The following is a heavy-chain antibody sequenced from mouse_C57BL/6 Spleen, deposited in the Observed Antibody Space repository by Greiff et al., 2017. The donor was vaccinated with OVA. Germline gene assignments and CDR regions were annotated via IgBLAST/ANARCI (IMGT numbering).Heavy chain of an antibody. CDR1: GYAFSSSW. J-gene: IGHJ2*01. CDR2: IYPGDGDT. CDR3: ARDAELDYFDY. D-gene: IGHD6-5*01. Sequence: VQLVESGPELVKPGASVKISCKASGYAFSSSWMNWVKQRPGKGLEWIGRIYPGDGDTNYNGKFKGKATLTADKSSSTAYMQLSSLTSEDSAVYFCARDAELDYFDYWGQGTTLTVSS. V-gene: IGHV1-82*01.